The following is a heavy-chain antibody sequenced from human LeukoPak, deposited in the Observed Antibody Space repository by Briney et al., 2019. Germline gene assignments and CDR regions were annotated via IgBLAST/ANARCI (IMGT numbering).Heavy chain of an antibody. CDR1: GFTFSSYE. Sequence: GGSLRLSCAASGFTFSSYEMNWVRQAPGKGLEWVSYISSSGSTIYYADSVKGRFTISRDNAKNSLYLQTNSLRAEDTAVYYCARVDDSSGYLYFDYWGQGTLVTVSS. V-gene: IGHV3-48*03. D-gene: IGHD3-22*01. CDR2: ISSSGSTI. CDR3: ARVDDSSGYLYFDY. J-gene: IGHJ4*02.